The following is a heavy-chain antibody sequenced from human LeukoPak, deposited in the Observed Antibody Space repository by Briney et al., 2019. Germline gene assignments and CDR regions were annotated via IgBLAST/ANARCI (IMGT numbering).Heavy chain of an antibody. CDR1: GGSFSDYY. V-gene: IGHV4-34*01. Sequence: SSETLSLTCAVYGGSFSDYYWSWIRQPPGKGLEWIGEINHSGSTNYNPSLKSRVTISVDTSKNQFSLKLTSVTAADTPVYYCARHFRPRSSWFLFDPWGQGTLVTVSS. D-gene: IGHD6-13*01. J-gene: IGHJ5*02. CDR2: INHSGST. CDR3: ARHFRPRSSWFLFDP.